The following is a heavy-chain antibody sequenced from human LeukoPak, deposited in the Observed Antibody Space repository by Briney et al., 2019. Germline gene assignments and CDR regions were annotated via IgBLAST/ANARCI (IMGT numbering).Heavy chain of an antibody. Sequence: GASVTVSCKASGYTFTSYGISWVRQAPGQGLEWMGWISAYNGNTNYAQKLQGRVTMTTDTSTSTAYMELRSLRSDDTAVYYCARSPNYYDSSGYYLIYYYYYGMDVWGQGTTVTVSS. CDR3: ARSPNYYDSSGYYLIYYYYYGMDV. CDR1: GYTFTSYG. V-gene: IGHV1-18*01. J-gene: IGHJ6*02. CDR2: ISAYNGNT. D-gene: IGHD3-22*01.